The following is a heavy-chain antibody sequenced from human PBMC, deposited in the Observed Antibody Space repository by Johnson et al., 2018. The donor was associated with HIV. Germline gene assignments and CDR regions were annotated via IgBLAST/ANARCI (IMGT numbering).Heavy chain of an antibody. J-gene: IGHJ3*02. Sequence: VESGGGVVRPGGSLRLSCAASGFTFDDYPLHWVRQAPGKGLAWVLGFSCYSGSIGHAASAKVRFTISRDNAKNSLYLQMNSLRAEDTALYYCARDSMVQGVMWAFDIWGQGTMVTVSS. CDR1: GFTFDDYP. CDR2: FSCYSGSI. CDR3: ARDSMVQGVMWAFDI. D-gene: IGHD3-10*01. V-gene: IGHV3-9*01.